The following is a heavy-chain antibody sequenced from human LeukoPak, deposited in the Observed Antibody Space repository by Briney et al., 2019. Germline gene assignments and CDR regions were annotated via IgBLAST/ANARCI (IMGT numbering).Heavy chain of an antibody. CDR3: TRDLQPVVPAADYYFDY. V-gene: IGHV3-49*04. Sequence: GRSLRLSCTASGFTFGDYAMSWVRQAPGKGLEWVGFIRSKAYGGTTEYAASVKGRFTISRDDSKSIAYLQMNSLKTEDTAVYYCTRDLQPVVPAADYYFDYWGQGTLSPSPQ. J-gene: IGHJ4*02. CDR1: GFTFGDYA. D-gene: IGHD2-2*01. CDR2: IRSKAYGGTT.